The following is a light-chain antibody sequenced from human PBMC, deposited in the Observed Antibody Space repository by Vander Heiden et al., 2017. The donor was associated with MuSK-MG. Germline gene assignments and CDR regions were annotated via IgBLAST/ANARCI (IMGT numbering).Light chain of an antibody. Sequence: DVVMTQSPLSLPVTLGQPASISCRSSQSLLYSDGNTYLNWFQQRPGHSPRRLIYKVSNRDSGVPDRFSGSGSGTEFTLKISRVEAEDVAVYYCMEGTHWRTFGQGTKVEIK. CDR2: KVS. J-gene: IGKJ1*01. CDR3: MEGTHWRT. CDR1: QSLLYSDGNTY. V-gene: IGKV2-30*01.